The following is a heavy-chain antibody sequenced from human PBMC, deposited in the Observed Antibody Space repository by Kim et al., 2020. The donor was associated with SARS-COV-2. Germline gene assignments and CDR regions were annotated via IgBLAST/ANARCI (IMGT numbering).Heavy chain of an antibody. V-gene: IGHV3-21*01. CDR3: ARYDSSTYSFAFDL. CDR1: GFTLTTCS. D-gene: IGHD3-22*01. CDR2: ISSSGSFI. Sequence: GGSLRLSCAVSGFTLTTCSMNWVRQAPGKWLEWVSSISSSGSFIYYADSVKGRFTISRDIAKNSLHLQMDSLRAEDTAGYYCARYDSSTYSFAFDLWGRGTLVTVST. J-gene: IGHJ2*01.